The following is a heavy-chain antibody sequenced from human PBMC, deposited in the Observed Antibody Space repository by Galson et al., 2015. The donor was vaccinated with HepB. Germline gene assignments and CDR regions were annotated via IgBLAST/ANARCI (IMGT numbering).Heavy chain of an antibody. CDR3: ARVESGGYSYGYSVYGMDV. CDR1: GYTFTSYY. D-gene: IGHD5-18*01. J-gene: IGHJ6*02. Sequence: SVKVSCKASGYTFTSYYMHWVRQAPGQGLEWMGIINPSGGSTSYAQKFQGRVTMTRDTSTSTVYMELSSLRSEDTAVYYCARVESGGYSYGYSVYGMDVWGQGTTVTVSS. CDR2: INPSGGST. V-gene: IGHV1-46*03.